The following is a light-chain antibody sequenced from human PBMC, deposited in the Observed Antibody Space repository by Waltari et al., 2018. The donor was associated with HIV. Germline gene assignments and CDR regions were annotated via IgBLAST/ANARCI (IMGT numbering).Light chain of an antibody. J-gene: IGLJ2*01. Sequence: QSALTQPPSVSGSPGQSVTISCTGTSSDIGSYNRVSWYQQPPGTAPKLMIYDVSNRPPGVPDRFSGSKSGNTASLTISGLQAEDEADYYCSSYTSSNTLVFGGGTKLTVL. CDR2: DVS. V-gene: IGLV2-18*02. CDR1: SSDIGSYNR. CDR3: SSYTSSNTLV.